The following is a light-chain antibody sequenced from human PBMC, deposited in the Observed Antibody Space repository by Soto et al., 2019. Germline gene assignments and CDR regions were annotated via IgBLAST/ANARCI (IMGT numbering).Light chain of an antibody. CDR1: QSVSSF. CDR2: DSS. Sequence: EVVLTQSPATLSLSPGERATLSCRASQSVSSFLAWYQQKPGQPPRLLIYDSSNRATGIPARFSGSGSGTDFTLTMSSLEPEDFAVYYCQQRSNWPYTFGQGTKLEIK. J-gene: IGKJ2*01. CDR3: QQRSNWPYT. V-gene: IGKV3-11*01.